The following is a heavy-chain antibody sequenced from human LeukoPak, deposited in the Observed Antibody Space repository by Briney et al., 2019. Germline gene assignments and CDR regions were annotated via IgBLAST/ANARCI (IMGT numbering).Heavy chain of an antibody. CDR1: GYTFTSYG. V-gene: IGHV1-69*13. CDR2: IIPIFGTA. D-gene: IGHD3-22*01. J-gene: IGHJ4*02. CDR3: ARSGGYYDSSGYSQ. Sequence: SVKVSCKASGYTFTSYGISWVRQAPGQGLEWMGGIIPIFGTANYAQKFQGRVTITADESTSTAYMELSSLRSEDTAVYYCARSGGYYDSSGYSQWGQRTLVTVSS.